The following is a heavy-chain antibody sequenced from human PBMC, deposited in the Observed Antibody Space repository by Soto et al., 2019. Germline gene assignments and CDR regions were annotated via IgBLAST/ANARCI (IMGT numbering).Heavy chain of an antibody. J-gene: IGHJ2*01. Sequence: GGSMRLSCAASGFTFSSYSMNWVRQAPGKGLEWVSYISSSSSTIYYADSVKGRFTISRDNAKNSLYLQMNSLRDEDTAVYYCARDFAAASYWYFDLWGRGTLVTVSS. CDR3: ARDFAAASYWYFDL. V-gene: IGHV3-48*02. CDR1: GFTFSSYS. D-gene: IGHD6-13*01. CDR2: ISSSSSTI.